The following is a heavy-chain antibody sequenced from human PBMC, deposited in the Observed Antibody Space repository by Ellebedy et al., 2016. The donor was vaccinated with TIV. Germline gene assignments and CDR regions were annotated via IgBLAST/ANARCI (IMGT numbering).Heavy chain of an antibody. V-gene: IGHV6-1*01. CDR3: AREIRAYDS. J-gene: IGHJ4*02. Sequence: SQTLSLTCAISGDSVSSKSAAWTWLRQSPWRGLECLGRTYYRSKWYNEYAVSVESRITINSDTSKSQFSLQLSSVTPEDTAIYYCAREIRAYDSWGQGTLVTVSS. CDR1: GDSVSSKSAA. CDR2: TYYRSKWYN.